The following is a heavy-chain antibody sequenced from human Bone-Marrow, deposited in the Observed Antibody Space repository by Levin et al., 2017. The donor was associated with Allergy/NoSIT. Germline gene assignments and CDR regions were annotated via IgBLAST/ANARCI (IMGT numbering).Heavy chain of an antibody. CDR2: ISSSGDST. Sequence: PGGSLRLSCAASGFSFWHYTMNWVRQAPGKGLEWVSCISSSGDSTYYADSVKGRFTISRDNAKNSLYLQLNRLRDEDTALYYCARDPARGYYDSSGYSGDHWDQGTLVTVSS. CDR1: GFSFWHYT. J-gene: IGHJ4*02. D-gene: IGHD3-22*01. V-gene: IGHV3-48*02. CDR3: ARDPARGYYDSSGYSGDH.